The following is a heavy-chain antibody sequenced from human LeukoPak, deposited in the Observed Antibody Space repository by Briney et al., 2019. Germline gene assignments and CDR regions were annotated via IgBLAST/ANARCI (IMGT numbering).Heavy chain of an antibody. CDR3: ARVGRYCSGGSCYSESIDY. V-gene: IGHV3-74*01. CDR1: GLSFADSW. CDR2: INNDGSDT. Sequence: GGSLRLSCAASGLSFADSWMHWVRHAPGKGLVWVSRINNDGSDTRYADSVRGRFTISRDNAKNTLYLQMNSLRAEDTAVYYCARVGRYCSGGSCYSESIDYWGQGTLVTVSS. J-gene: IGHJ4*02. D-gene: IGHD2-15*01.